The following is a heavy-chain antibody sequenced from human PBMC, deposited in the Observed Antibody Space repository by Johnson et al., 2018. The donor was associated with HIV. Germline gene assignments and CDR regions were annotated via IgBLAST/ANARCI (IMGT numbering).Heavy chain of an antibody. V-gene: IGHV3-7*05. J-gene: IGHJ3*02. D-gene: IGHD3-9*01. CDR3: ARDRILTGYDAFDI. Sequence: VQLVESGGGLVQPGGSLRLSCAASGFTFSSYWMSWVRQAPGQGLEWVANIKQAGSEKYYVDSVKGRFTISRDNAKNSLYLQMNSLRAEDTAVYYCARDRILTGYDAFDIWGQGTMVTVSS. CDR2: IKQAGSEK. CDR1: GFTFSSYW.